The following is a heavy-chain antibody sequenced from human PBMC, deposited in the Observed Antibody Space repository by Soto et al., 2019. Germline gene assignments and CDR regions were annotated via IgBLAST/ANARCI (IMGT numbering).Heavy chain of an antibody. Sequence: GGSLRLSCAASGFTFSSYAMSWVRQAPGKGLEWVSAISGSGGSTYYADSVKGRFTISRDNSKNTLYLQMNSLRAEDTAVYNCAKDALGTDSSSTYYFDYWGQGTLVTVSS. CDR3: AKDALGTDSSSTYYFDY. CDR1: GFTFSSYA. D-gene: IGHD6-6*01. CDR2: ISGSGGST. J-gene: IGHJ4*02. V-gene: IGHV3-23*01.